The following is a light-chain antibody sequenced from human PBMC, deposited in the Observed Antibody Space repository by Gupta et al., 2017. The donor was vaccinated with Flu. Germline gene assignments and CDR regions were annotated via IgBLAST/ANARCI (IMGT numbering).Light chain of an antibody. J-gene: IGKJ1*01. V-gene: IGKV4-1*01. CDR3: QQYYDIPWT. CDR2: WAS. CDR1: QSLLYSSNNKNY. Sequence: NCKSSQSLLYSSNNKNYLAWYQQKPGQPPKLVIYWASSRESGVPDRFSGSGSGTDFTLTISRLQAEDVAVYFCQQYYDIPWTFGQGTKVEIK.